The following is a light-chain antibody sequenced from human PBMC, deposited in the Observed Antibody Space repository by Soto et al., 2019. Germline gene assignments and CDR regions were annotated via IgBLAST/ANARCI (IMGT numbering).Light chain of an antibody. CDR3: QQRSNWPPN. CDR1: QSVSSSY. CDR2: DAS. Sequence: EIVLTQSPGTLSLSPGERVTLSCRASQSVSSSYLAWYQQKPGQAPRLLIYDASTRATGTPARFSGSGSGTDFTLTISSLEPEDFAVYYCQQRSNWPPNFGQGTRLEIK. V-gene: IGKV3D-20*02. J-gene: IGKJ5*01.